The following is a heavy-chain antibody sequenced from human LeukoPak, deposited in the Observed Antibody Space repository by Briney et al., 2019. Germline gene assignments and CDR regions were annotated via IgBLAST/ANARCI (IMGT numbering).Heavy chain of an antibody. Sequence: GGSLRLSCAASGFTFSSNYMSWVRQAPGKGLEWVSVIYSGGSTYYADSVKGRFTISRDNSKNTLYLQMNSLRAEDTAVYYCARDRPLYSSSSYYYGMDVWGQGTTVTVSS. CDR2: IYSGGST. CDR1: GFTFSSNY. V-gene: IGHV3-53*01. D-gene: IGHD6-6*01. J-gene: IGHJ6*02. CDR3: ARDRPLYSSSSYYYGMDV.